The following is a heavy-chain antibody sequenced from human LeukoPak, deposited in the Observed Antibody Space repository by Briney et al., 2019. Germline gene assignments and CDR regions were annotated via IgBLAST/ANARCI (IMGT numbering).Heavy chain of an antibody. CDR3: ARDLGDGYYKFDY. Sequence: GSSVKVSCKASVGTFSSYAISWVRQAPGQGLEWMGRIIPIFGTSNYAQKFQGRVTITTDESTSTAYMELSSLRSEDTAVYYCARDLGDGYYKFDYWGQGTLVTVSS. D-gene: IGHD5-24*01. J-gene: IGHJ4*02. V-gene: IGHV1-69*05. CDR1: VGTFSSYA. CDR2: IIPIFGTS.